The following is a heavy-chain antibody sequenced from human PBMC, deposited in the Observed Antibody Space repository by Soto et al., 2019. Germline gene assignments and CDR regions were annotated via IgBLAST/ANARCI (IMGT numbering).Heavy chain of an antibody. CDR2: INPNSGGT. Sequence: ASVKVSCKASGYTFTGYYMHWVRQAPGQGLEWMGWINPNSGGTNYAQKFQGWVTMTRDTSISTAYMELSRLRSDDTAVYYCARGIFGVVSYYYGMDVWGQGTTVTVSS. D-gene: IGHD3-3*01. CDR3: ARGIFGVVSYYYGMDV. V-gene: IGHV1-2*04. J-gene: IGHJ6*02. CDR1: GYTFTGYY.